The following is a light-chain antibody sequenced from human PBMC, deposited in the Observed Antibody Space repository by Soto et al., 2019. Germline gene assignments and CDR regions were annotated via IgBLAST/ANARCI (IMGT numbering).Light chain of an antibody. CDR1: QSTTDW. J-gene: IGKJ1*01. V-gene: IGKV1-5*03. Sequence: DIQMTQSPSTLSASVGDRVTITCRASQSTTDWLAWYQQKPGKAPKFLIYTASKLEGGVPSRFSGSGSGTEFTLTISSVQPDDFATYYGQYWDDYSWTFGQGTKVEIK. CDR3: QYWDDYSWT. CDR2: TAS.